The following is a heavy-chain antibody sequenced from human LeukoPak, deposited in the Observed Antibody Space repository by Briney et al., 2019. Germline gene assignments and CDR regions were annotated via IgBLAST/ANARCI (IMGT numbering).Heavy chain of an antibody. J-gene: IGHJ4*02. D-gene: IGHD5-18*01. CDR2: INPHSGGT. CDR3: ARVDRYGLPNFDY. CDR1: GYTFTGYY. Sequence: ASVKVSCKASGYTFTGYYMHWVRQAPGQGLEWMGWINPHSGGTNYAQKFQGRVTMTRDTSISTAYMELSRLRSDDTAVYYCARVDRYGLPNFDYWGQGTLLTVSS. V-gene: IGHV1-2*02.